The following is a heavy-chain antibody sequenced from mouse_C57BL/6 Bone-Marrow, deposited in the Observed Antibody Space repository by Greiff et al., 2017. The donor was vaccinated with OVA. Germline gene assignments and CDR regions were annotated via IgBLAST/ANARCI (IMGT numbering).Heavy chain of an antibody. D-gene: IGHD3-2*02. J-gene: IGHJ2*01. Sequence: VQLKQSGAELVRPGASVKLSCTASGFNIKDDYMHWVKQRPEQGLEWIGWIDPENGDTEYASKFQGKATITADTSSNTAYLQLSSLTSEDTAVYYCTTNSSGYRGCDYWGQGTTLTVSS. CDR3: TTNSSGYRGCDY. CDR1: GFNIKDDY. CDR2: IDPENGDT. V-gene: IGHV14-4*01.